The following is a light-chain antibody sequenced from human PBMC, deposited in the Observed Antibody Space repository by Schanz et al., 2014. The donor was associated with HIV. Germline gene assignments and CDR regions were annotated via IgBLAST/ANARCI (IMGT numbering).Light chain of an antibody. CDR3: SSYTSSSTRV. CDR2: EVN. J-gene: IGLJ3*02. CDR1: NSDVGSYDL. Sequence: SALTQPASVSGSPGQSITISCTGTNSDVGSYDLVSWYQQHPGKAPKLMIYEVNKRPSGVSNRFSGSKSGNTASLTISGLQAEDEADYYCSSYTSSSTRVFGGGTKLTVL. V-gene: IGLV2-14*02.